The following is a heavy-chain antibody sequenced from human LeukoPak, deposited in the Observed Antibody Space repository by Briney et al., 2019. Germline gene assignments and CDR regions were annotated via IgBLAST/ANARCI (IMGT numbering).Heavy chain of an antibody. D-gene: IGHD3-9*01. V-gene: IGHV3-23*01. CDR1: GVTFSSHS. CDR2: ISDSGGGT. J-gene: IGHJ4*02. CDR3: AKDSPVLTV. Sequence: GGSLRLSCAASGVTFSSHSMSWVRKAPGEGLDWVSAISDSGGGTYYADSVKGRFTISRDNSKNTLYLQMNSLRAEDTAIYYCAKDSPVLTVWGQGTLVTVSS.